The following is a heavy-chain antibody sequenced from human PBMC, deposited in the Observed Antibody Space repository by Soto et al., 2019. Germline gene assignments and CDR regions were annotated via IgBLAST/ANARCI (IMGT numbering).Heavy chain of an antibody. J-gene: IGHJ5*02. CDR1: GYTVSSYG. D-gene: IGHD3-10*01. CDR3: ARSKVFYYGSTGRWFVP. Sequence: ASVKVSCKASGYTVSSYGISWVRQAPGQGLEWMGWISAYNGNTNYAQKLQGRVTMTTDTSTSTAYMELRSLRSDDTAVYYCARSKVFYYGSTGRWFVPWGQGTLVTVSS. CDR2: ISAYNGNT. V-gene: IGHV1-18*01.